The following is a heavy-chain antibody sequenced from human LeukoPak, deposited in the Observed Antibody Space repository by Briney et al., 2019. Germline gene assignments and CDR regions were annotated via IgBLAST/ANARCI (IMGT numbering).Heavy chain of an antibody. D-gene: IGHD1-26*01. CDR3: ASRWELFH. CDR2: INIDGSST. J-gene: IGHJ4*02. Sequence: GGSLRLSCAASGFTFSSYWMHWVRRAPGKGLVWVSRINIDGSSTSYADSVKGRFTISRDNAKNTLYLQMNSLRAEDTAVYYCASRWELFHWGQGTLVTVSS. V-gene: IGHV3-74*01. CDR1: GFTFSSYW.